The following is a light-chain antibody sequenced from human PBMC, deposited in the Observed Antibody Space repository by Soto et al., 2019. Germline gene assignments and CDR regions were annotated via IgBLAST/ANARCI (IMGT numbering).Light chain of an antibody. CDR3: QQYGRSPRT. J-gene: IGKJ1*01. V-gene: IGKV3-20*01. Sequence: EIVLTQSPGTLSLSPGERATLSCRASQSVSSNYLAWYQQKLGQAPRLLIHGASRRATGIPDRFSGSGSGTDFTLTISRLEPEDLAVYYCQQYGRSPRTFGQGTKVEIK. CDR1: QSVSSNY. CDR2: GAS.